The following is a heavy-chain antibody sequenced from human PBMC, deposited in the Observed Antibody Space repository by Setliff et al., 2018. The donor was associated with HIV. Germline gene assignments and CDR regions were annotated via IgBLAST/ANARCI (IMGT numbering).Heavy chain of an antibody. CDR2: IYYSGST. CDR3: ARDCSGGTCHSGGGYDTFDI. Sequence: PSETLSLTCTVSGGSISSYSWSWIRQPPGKGLEWIGYIYYSGSTNYNPSLKSRVSISLETSKNQFSLKLSSVTAADTAVYYCARDCSGGTCHSGGGYDTFDIWGQGTTVTVSS. CDR1: GGSISSYS. V-gene: IGHV4-59*12. J-gene: IGHJ3*02. D-gene: IGHD2-15*01.